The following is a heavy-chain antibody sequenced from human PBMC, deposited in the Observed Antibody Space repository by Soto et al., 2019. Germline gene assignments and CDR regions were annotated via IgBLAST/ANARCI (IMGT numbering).Heavy chain of an antibody. Sequence: SVTVSCKASGGTFSSYAISWVRQAPGQGLEWMGGIIPIFGTANYAQKFQGRVTITADESTSTAYMELSSLRSEDTAVYYCARTFRGVDDFWSGYPGGHYYYYYGMDVWGQGTTVTVSS. CDR1: GGTFSSYA. CDR2: IIPIFGTA. J-gene: IGHJ6*02. D-gene: IGHD3-3*01. V-gene: IGHV1-69*13. CDR3: ARTFRGVDDFWSGYPGGHYYYYYGMDV.